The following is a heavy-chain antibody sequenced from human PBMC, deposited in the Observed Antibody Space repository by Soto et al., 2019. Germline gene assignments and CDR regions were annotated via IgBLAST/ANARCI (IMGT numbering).Heavy chain of an antibody. D-gene: IGHD2-2*01. CDR2: IIPIFGTA. Sequence: SVKVSCKASGGTFSSYAISWVRQAPGQGLEWMGGIIPIFGTANYAQKFQGRVTITADESTSTAYMELSSLRSEDTAVYYCARGEDIVVVPAAMPSPHYYYYYGTDVWGQGTTVTVSS. CDR1: GGTFSSYA. J-gene: IGHJ6*02. V-gene: IGHV1-69*13. CDR3: ARGEDIVVVPAAMPSPHYYYYYGTDV.